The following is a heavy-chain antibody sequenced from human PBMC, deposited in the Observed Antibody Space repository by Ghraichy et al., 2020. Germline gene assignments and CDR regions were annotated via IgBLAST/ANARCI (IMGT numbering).Heavy chain of an antibody. J-gene: IGHJ6*02. D-gene: IGHD1-7*01. V-gene: IGHV4-39*01. CDR3: ARHLCWSKSTRTSYGMDV. Sequence: SETLSLTCTVSGGSVSSPDYYWGWIRQSPGKGLEWIGSIYYTGDTYDNPSLMSRVTTSVDTSKNQFSLKLSSVTAADTVLYYCARHLCWSKSTRTSYGMDVGVRGTTVTVSS. CDR2: IYYTGDT. CDR1: GGSVSSPDYY.